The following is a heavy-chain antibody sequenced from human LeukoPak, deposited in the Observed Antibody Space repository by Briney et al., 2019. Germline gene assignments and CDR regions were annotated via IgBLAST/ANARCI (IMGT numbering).Heavy chain of an antibody. J-gene: IGHJ4*02. CDR1: GFTFSDYY. CDR3: AKSYYYGSGSYTPNFDY. D-gene: IGHD3-10*01. V-gene: IGHV3-11*01. CDR2: ISSSGSTI. Sequence: PGGSLRLSCAASGFTFSDYYMSWIRQAPGKGLEWVSYISSSGSTIYYADSVKGRFTISRDNAKNSLYLQMNSLRAEDTAVYYCAKSYYYGSGSYTPNFDYWGQGTLVTVSS.